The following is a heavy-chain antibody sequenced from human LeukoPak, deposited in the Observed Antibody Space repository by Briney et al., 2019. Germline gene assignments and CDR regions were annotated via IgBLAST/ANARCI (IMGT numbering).Heavy chain of an antibody. CDR1: GFTVSSNY. J-gene: IGHJ4*02. CDR3: ARGLGDLDY. V-gene: IGHV3-53*01. D-gene: IGHD3-16*01. Sequence: GGSQRLSCAVSGFTVSSNYMSWVRQAPGKGLEWVSVIYSGGSTYYADSVKGRFTISRDNSKNTLYLQMNNLRAEDTAVYYCARGLGDLDYWGQGTLVTVSS. CDR2: IYSGGST.